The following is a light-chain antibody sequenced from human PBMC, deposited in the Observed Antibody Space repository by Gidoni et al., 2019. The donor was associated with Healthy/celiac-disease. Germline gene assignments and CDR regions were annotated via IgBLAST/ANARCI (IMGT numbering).Light chain of an antibody. J-gene: IGKJ4*01. CDR1: QSVSSY. CDR3: QQRRT. CDR2: DA. Sequence: EIVLTQSPATLSLSPGERATLSCRASQSVSSYLAWYQQKPGQAPRLLTYDASRFSGSGSGTDFTLTISSLEPEDFAVYYCQQRRTFGGGTKVEIK. V-gene: IGKV3-11*01.